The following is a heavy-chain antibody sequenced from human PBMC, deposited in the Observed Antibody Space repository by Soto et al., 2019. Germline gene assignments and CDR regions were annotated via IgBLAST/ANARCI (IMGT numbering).Heavy chain of an antibody. V-gene: IGHV3-7*01. CDR2: IKQDGSEK. D-gene: IGHD7-27*01. J-gene: IGHJ4*02. Sequence: EVQLVESGGGLVQPVGSLRLSCAASGFTFSSYWMSWVRQAPGKGLEWVANIKQDGSEKYYVDSVKGRFTISRDNAKNSLYLQMNSLRAEDTAVYYCAKDWLTGSVEGGIDYWGQGTLVTVSS. CDR3: AKDWLTGSVEGGIDY. CDR1: GFTFSSYW.